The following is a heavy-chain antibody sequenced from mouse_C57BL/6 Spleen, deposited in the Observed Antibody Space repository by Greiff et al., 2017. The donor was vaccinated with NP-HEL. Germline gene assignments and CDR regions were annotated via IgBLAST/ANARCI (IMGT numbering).Heavy chain of an antibody. CDR3: ATGGDYDFFAY. Sequence: VQLQQSGAELVRPGASVKLSCKASGYTFTDYYINWVKQRPGQGLEWIARIYPGSGNTYYNEKFKGKATLTAEKSSSTAYMQLSSLTSEDSAVYFCATGGDYDFFAYWGQGTLVTVSA. D-gene: IGHD2-4*01. CDR1: GYTFTDYY. V-gene: IGHV1-76*01. CDR2: IYPGSGNT. J-gene: IGHJ3*01.